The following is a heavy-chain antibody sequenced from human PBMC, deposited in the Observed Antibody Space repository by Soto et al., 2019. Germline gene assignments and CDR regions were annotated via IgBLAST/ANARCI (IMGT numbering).Heavy chain of an antibody. CDR1: GGTFSSYT. V-gene: IGHV1-69*02. CDR2: IIPILGIA. Sequence: QVQLVQSGAEVKKPGSSVKVSCKASGGTFSSYTISWVRQAPGQGLEWMGRIIPILGIANYAQKFQGRVTITADKSTSTAYMELSSLRSEDTAVYYCATFLSELAVGYWGQGTLVTVSS. D-gene: IGHD1-26*01. J-gene: IGHJ4*02. CDR3: ATFLSELAVGY.